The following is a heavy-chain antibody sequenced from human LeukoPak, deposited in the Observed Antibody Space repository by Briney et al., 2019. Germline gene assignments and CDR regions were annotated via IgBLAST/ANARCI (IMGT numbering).Heavy chain of an antibody. CDR3: ARFPSGIAAAGGFDP. V-gene: IGHV4-4*07. CDR1: GGSISGYY. Sequence: SETLSLTCTVSGGSISGYYWSWIRQPAGKGLEWIGRIYTSGGTNYNPSLKSRVTASLDTSKNQFSLKLSSVTAADTAVYYCARFPSGIAAAGGFDPWGQGTLVTVSS. CDR2: IYTSGGT. J-gene: IGHJ5*02. D-gene: IGHD6-13*01.